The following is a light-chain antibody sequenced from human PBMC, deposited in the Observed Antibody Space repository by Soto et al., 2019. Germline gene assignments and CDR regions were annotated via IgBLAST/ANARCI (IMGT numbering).Light chain of an antibody. CDR1: ESVSTN. Sequence: DIVFALSPATPSLAPRERVTLSCRASESVSTNLAWYQQKPGQAPRLLIYGASNRATGIPDRFSGIGSGTDFTLTISRMEPEDFAVDYCQQYGSSGTFGQGTKVDIK. J-gene: IGKJ1*01. V-gene: IGKV3-20*01. CDR2: GAS. CDR3: QQYGSSGT.